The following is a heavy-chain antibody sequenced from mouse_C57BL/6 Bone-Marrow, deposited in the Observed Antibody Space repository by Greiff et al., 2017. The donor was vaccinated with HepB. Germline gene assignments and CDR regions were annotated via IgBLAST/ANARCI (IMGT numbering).Heavy chain of an antibody. CDR3: ARARRYFDV. J-gene: IGHJ1*03. CDR2: ISSGSSTI. CDR1: GFTFSDYG. Sequence: DVKLQESGGGLVKPGGSLKLSCAASGFTFSDYGMHWVRQAPEKGLEWVAYISSGSSTIYYADTVKGRFTISRDNAKNTLFLQMTSLRSEDTAMYYCARARRYFDVWGTGTTVTVSS. V-gene: IGHV5-17*01.